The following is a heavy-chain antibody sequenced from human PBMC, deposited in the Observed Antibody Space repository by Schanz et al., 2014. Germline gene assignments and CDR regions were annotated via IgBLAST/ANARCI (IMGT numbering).Heavy chain of an antibody. CDR1: GFTFSSYG. D-gene: IGHD2-2*02. CDR3: AGGEYQLLYGN. V-gene: IGHV3-33*01. J-gene: IGHJ4*02. Sequence: VHLLESGGGLVQPGGSLRLSCAASGFTFSSYGMHWVRQAPGKGLEWVAIIWYDGSNKYYADSVKGRFTISRDNSKNSLFLQMNSLRAEDTAVYYCAGGEYQLLYGNWGQGTLVTVSS. CDR2: IWYDGSNK.